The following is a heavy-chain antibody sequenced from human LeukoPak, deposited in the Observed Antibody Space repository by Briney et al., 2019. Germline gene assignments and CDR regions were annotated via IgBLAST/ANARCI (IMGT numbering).Heavy chain of an antibody. Sequence: ASVKVSCKAPGYTFTSYYMHWVRQAPGQGLEWMGIINPSGGSTSYAQKFQGRVTMTRDTSTSTVYMDLSSLRSEDTAVYYCTRSSGEQLAPLDSWGQGTLVTVSS. D-gene: IGHD6-6*01. CDR3: TRSSGEQLAPLDS. J-gene: IGHJ4*02. CDR2: INPSGGST. CDR1: GYTFTSYY. V-gene: IGHV1-46*01.